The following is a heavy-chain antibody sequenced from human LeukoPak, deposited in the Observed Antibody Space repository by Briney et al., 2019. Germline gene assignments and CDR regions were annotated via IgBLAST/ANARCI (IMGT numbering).Heavy chain of an antibody. Sequence: ASVKVSCKASGYIFTNYYMHWVRQAPGQGLEWMGTINPSGGSTTYAQKFQGRVTMTRDTSTSTVYMELSSLRSEDTAVYYCARDHGSAYYRAPRHWGQGTPVTVSS. CDR3: ARDHGSAYYRAPRH. CDR2: INPSGGST. J-gene: IGHJ4*02. D-gene: IGHD3-10*01. V-gene: IGHV1-46*01. CDR1: GYIFTNYY.